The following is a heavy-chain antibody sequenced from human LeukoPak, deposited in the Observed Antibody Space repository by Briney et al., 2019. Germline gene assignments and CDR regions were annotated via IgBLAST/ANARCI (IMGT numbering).Heavy chain of an antibody. CDR1: RFTFSSYA. J-gene: IGHJ4*02. Sequence: PGGSLRLSCAASRFTFSSYAMSWVRQAPGKGLEWVSGISGSGGSTDYADSVKGRFTISRDNSKNTLYLQMNSLRPEDTAVYYCAKGGGTGYSSSWYSNWGQGTLVTVSS. D-gene: IGHD6-13*01. V-gene: IGHV3-23*01. CDR3: AKGGGTGYSSSWYSN. CDR2: ISGSGGST.